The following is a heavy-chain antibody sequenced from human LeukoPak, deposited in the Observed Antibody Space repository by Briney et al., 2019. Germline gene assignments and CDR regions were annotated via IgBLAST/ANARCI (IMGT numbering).Heavy chain of an antibody. J-gene: IGHJ4*02. D-gene: IGHD3/OR15-3a*01. CDR2: ISYVGSNK. Sequence: GGSLRLSCAASGFTFSSYGMHWVRQAPGKGLEWVAVISYVGSNKYYADSVKGRFTISRDNSKNTLYLQMNSLRAEDTAVYYCAKVDGDYWGQGTLVTVSS. CDR3: AKVDGDY. CDR1: GFTFSSYG. V-gene: IGHV3-30*18.